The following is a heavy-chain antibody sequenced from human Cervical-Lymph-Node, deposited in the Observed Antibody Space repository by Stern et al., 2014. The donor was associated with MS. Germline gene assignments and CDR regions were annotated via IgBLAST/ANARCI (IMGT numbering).Heavy chain of an antibody. D-gene: IGHD6-13*01. Sequence: VKLVESGAEVKRPGSSVTVSCKTSGGSLSTLDISWVRQAPGQGLEWVGEIMPLLGTAHYAQKFKGRLTITADDSTSTVYMELSSLKSEDTAIYFCARHQSGIAANWGQGTLVTVTS. J-gene: IGHJ4*02. CDR1: GGSLSTLD. CDR3: ARHQSGIAAN. V-gene: IGHV1-69*19. CDR2: IMPLLGTA.